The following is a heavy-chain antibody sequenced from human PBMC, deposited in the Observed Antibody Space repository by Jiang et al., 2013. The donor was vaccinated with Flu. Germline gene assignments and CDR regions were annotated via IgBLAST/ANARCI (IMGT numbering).Heavy chain of an antibody. CDR1: GFSLSTSGVG. CDR3: ARQYSTGDITGFDP. J-gene: IGHJ5*02. V-gene: IGHV2-5*01. D-gene: IGHD6-19*01. Sequence: KPTQTLTLTCTFSGFSLSTSGVGVGWIRQPPGKALEWLALIYWNDDKRYSPSLKSRLAITKDTSKNQVVLTMTNMDPVDTATYYCARQYSTGDITGFDPWGQGTLVTVSS. CDR2: IYWNDDK.